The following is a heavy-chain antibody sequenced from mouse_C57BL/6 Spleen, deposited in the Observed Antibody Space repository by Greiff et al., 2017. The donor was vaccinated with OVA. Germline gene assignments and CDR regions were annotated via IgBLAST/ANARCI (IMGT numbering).Heavy chain of an antibody. D-gene: IGHD1-1*01. J-gene: IGHJ3*01. CDR3: ARYYYGSSYEFAY. CDR1: GYTFTSYW. Sequence: QVQLQQPGAELVKPGASVKMPCKASGYTFTSYWITWVKQRPGQGLEWIGDIYPGSGSTNYNEKFKSKATLTVDTSSSTAYMQLSSLTSEDSAVYYCARYYYGSSYEFAYWGQGTLVTVSA. CDR2: IYPGSGST. V-gene: IGHV1-55*01.